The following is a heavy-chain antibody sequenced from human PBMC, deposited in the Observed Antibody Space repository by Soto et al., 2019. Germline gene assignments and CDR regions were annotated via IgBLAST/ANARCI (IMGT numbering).Heavy chain of an antibody. CDR3: TKEYIVGTTWGYFES. V-gene: IGHV3-30*18. D-gene: IGHD1-26*01. CDR2: IAYDGSNE. J-gene: IGHJ4*02. Sequence: VQLVESGGGVVQPGGSLRLSCEAAGFIFSTYGMNWVRQAPGQGLEWVAHIAYDGSNEHYEDSVKGRFTVSRDNAKNTLSLQLTSLISEDTAVYYCTKEYIVGTTWGYFESWGQGTLVTVSS. CDR1: GFIFSTYG.